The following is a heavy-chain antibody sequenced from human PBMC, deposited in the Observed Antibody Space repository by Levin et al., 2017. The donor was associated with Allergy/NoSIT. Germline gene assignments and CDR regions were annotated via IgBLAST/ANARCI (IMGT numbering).Heavy chain of an antibody. CDR1: GFTISSNY. CDR3: ARSGGVYDFWSRGDGMDV. V-gene: IGHV3-53*01. Sequence: GGSLRLSCAASGFTISSNYMSWVRQAPGKGLEWVSVIYSGGSTYYADSVKGRFTISRDNSKNTLYLQMNSLRAEDTAVYYCARSGGVYDFWSRGDGMDVWGQGTTVTVSS. CDR2: IYSGGST. J-gene: IGHJ6*02. D-gene: IGHD3-3*01.